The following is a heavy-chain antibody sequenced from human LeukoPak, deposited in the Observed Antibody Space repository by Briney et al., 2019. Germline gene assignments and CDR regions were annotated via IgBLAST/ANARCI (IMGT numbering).Heavy chain of an antibody. CDR3: ARDALTWGSFPYFDS. CDR1: GYTFISYR. D-gene: IGHD7-27*01. CDR2: ISPYNGNT. J-gene: IGHJ4*02. Sequence: GASVKVSCKTSGYTFISYRISWVRQAPGRGLEWMGWISPYNGNTNYAEKFQGRVTMTTDASSTTAYMELRTLGSDDTAVYYCARDALTWGSFPYFDSWGQGTLVTVSS. V-gene: IGHV1-18*01.